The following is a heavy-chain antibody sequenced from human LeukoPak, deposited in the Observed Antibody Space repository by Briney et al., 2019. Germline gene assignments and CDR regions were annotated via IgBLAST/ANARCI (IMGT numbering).Heavy chain of an antibody. CDR1: GYSFTSYW. CDR2: LDHSDSYT. V-gene: IGHV5-10-1*01. Sequence: GESLKISCKGSGYSFTSYWISWVRPMPGKGLEWMGGLDHSDSYTNYSPSFQGHVTISADKSISTAYLQWSSLKASDTAMYYCARRGYDILTGYSPGQYYFDYWGQGTLVTVSS. CDR3: ARRGYDILTGYSPGQYYFDY. D-gene: IGHD3-9*01. J-gene: IGHJ4*02.